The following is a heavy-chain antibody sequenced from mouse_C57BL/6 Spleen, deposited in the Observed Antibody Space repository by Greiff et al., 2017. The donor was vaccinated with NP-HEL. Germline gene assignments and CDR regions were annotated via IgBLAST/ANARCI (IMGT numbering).Heavy chain of an antibody. Sequence: EVQLQQSGPELVKPGASVKIPCKASGYTFTDYNMDWVKQSHGKSLEWIGDINPNNGGTTYNQKFKGKATLTVDKSSSTAYMELRSLTSEDTAVYYCARSNWDLYYFDYWGQGTTLTVSS. CDR3: ARSNWDLYYFDY. CDR1: GYTFTDYN. D-gene: IGHD4-1*01. J-gene: IGHJ2*01. V-gene: IGHV1-18*01. CDR2: INPNNGGT.